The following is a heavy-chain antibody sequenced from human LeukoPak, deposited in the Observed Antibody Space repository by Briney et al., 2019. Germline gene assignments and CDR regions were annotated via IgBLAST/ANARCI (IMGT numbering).Heavy chain of an antibody. J-gene: IGHJ6*04. V-gene: IGHV4-39*01. CDR2: IYYSGST. D-gene: IGHD3-9*01. CDR1: GGSISISSYY. CDR3: ARDVLRYFDWLLFDQDTDV. Sequence: SSETLSLTCTVSGGSISISSYYWGWIRQSPGKGLEWIGSIYYSGSTYYNPSLKSRVTTSVDTSKNQFSLTLSSVTAADTAVYYCARDVLRYFDWLLFDQDTDVWGKGTTVTVSS.